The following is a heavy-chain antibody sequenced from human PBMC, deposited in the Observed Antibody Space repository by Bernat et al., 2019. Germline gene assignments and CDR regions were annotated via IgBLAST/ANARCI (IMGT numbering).Heavy chain of an antibody. D-gene: IGHD6-13*01. J-gene: IGHJ3*02. CDR3: ARPRGSIAAARLNDAFDI. CDR1: GYTFTGYY. V-gene: IGHV1-2*04. CDR2: INPNSGGT. Sequence: QVQLVQSGAEVKKPGASVKVSCKASGYTFTGYYMHWVRQAPGQGLEWMGWINPNSGGTNYAQKFQGWVTMTRDTSISTAYMELSRLRSDDTAMYYCARPRGSIAAARLNDAFDIWGQGTMVTVSS.